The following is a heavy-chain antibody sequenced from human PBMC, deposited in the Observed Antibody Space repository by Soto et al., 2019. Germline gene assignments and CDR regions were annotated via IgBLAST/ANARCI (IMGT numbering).Heavy chain of an antibody. CDR3: ARGGGRSGSYWGVDY. Sequence: QVQLVESGGGVVQPGRSLRLSCAASGFTFSSYAMHWVRQAPGKGLEWVAVISYDGSNKYYADSVKGRFTISRDNSKNTLYLQMNSLRAEDTAVYYCARGGGRSGSYWGVDYWGQGTLVTVSS. D-gene: IGHD1-26*01. CDR1: GFTFSSYA. CDR2: ISYDGSNK. V-gene: IGHV3-30-3*01. J-gene: IGHJ4*02.